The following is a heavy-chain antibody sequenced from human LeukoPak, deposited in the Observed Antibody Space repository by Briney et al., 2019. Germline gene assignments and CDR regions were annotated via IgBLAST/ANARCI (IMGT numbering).Heavy chain of an antibody. CDR1: GGSISSYY. Sequence: SETLSLTCTVSGGSISSYYWSWIRQPPGKGLEWIGYIYYSGSTNSNPSLKSRVTISVDTSKNQFSLKLSSVTAAATAVYYCARPPIPSDNWFDPWGQGTLVTVSS. CDR2: IYYSGST. D-gene: IGHD2-2*01. CDR3: ARPPIPSDNWFDP. V-gene: IGHV4-59*08. J-gene: IGHJ5*02.